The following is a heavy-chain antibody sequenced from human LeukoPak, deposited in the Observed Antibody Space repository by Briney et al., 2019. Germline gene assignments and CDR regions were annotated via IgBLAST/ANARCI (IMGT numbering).Heavy chain of an antibody. Sequence: SETLSLTCTVSGGSISSGGYYWSWIRQHPGKGLEWIGYIYYSGSTYYNPSLKSRVTISVDTSKNQFSLKLSSVTAADTAVYYCARAEGYCSSTSCYDGYYYYGMDVWGQGTMVTVSS. D-gene: IGHD2-2*01. J-gene: IGHJ6*02. CDR2: IYYSGST. V-gene: IGHV4-31*03. CDR3: ARAEGYCSSTSCYDGYYYYGMDV. CDR1: GGSISSGGYY.